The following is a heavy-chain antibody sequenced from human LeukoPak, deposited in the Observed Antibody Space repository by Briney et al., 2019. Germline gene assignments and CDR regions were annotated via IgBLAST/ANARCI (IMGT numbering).Heavy chain of an antibody. D-gene: IGHD3-10*01. Sequence: GGSLRLSCAASGFTFSSYWMSWVRQAPGKGMEWVANIKQDGSEKYYVDSVKGRFTISRDNAKNSLYLQMNSLRAEDTAVYYCAKSRAFRFGEASEDFDYWGQETLVTVSS. CDR1: GFTFSSYW. CDR3: AKSRAFRFGEASEDFDY. J-gene: IGHJ4*02. CDR2: IKQDGSEK. V-gene: IGHV3-7*01.